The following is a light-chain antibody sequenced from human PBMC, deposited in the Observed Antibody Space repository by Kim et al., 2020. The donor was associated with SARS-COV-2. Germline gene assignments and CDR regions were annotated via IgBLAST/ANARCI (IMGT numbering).Light chain of an antibody. J-gene: IGLJ2*01. CDR2: GNN. Sequence: QRVTISCTGSTSNVGAAYDVHWYQQLPGAAPKLLIYGNNNRPSGVPDRFSGSKSGTTASLAISGLQADDEGDYYCQSYDSSLSGSVFGGGTQLTVL. V-gene: IGLV1-40*01. CDR3: QSYDSSLSGSV. CDR1: TSNVGAAYD.